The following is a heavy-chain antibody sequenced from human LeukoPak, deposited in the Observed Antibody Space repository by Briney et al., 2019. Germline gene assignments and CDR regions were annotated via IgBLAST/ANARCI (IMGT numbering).Heavy chain of an antibody. CDR1: GGSISSYY. CDR2: IYYSGST. CDR3: ARAGGEIHFDY. J-gene: IGHJ4*02. Sequence: SETPSLTCTVSGGSISSYYWSWIRQPPGKGLEWIGYIYYSGSTNYNPSLKSRVTISVDTSKNQFSLKLSSVTAADTAVYYCARAGGEIHFDYWGQGTLVTVSS. V-gene: IGHV4-59*01. D-gene: IGHD3-16*01.